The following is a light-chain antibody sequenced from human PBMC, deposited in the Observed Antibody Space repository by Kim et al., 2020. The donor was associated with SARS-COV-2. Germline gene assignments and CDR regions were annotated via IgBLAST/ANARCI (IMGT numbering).Light chain of an antibody. J-gene: IGLJ2*01. Sequence: VSPGQTGSITCSGDKLGDKYACCYQQKPGQSPVLVIYLDSKRPSGIPERFSGSNSGNTATLTISGTQAMDEADYYCQAWDSSTSVVFGGGTQLTVL. CDR1: KLGDKY. V-gene: IGLV3-1*01. CDR2: LDS. CDR3: QAWDSSTSVV.